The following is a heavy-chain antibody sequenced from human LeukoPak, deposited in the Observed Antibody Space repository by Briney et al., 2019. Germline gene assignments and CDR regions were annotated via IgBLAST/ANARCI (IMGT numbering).Heavy chain of an antibody. CDR3: ASGCSSNSCPGPYYFDY. Sequence: SVKVSCKASGYTFTGYYIHWVRQDPGQGLEWMGWINPNSGGTNYAQKFQGRVTMTRDTSISTAYMELSRLRSDDTAVYYCASGCSSNSCPGPYYFDYWGQGTLVTVSS. D-gene: IGHD2-2*01. CDR1: GYTFTGYY. V-gene: IGHV1-2*02. J-gene: IGHJ4*02. CDR2: INPNSGGT.